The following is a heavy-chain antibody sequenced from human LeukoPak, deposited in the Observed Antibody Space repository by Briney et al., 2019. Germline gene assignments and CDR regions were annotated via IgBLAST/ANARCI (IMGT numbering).Heavy chain of an antibody. J-gene: IGHJ4*02. CDR2: ISGNGGST. CDR1: GFTFSSYA. CDR3: AKSPLDGGYFDY. D-gene: IGHD2-15*01. V-gene: IGHV3-23*01. Sequence: AGGSLRLSCAASGFTFSSYAMTWVRQAPGKGLEWVSLISGNGGSTYYADSVKGRFTISRDNSKNTLYLQMNSLKAEDTAVYYCAKSPLDGGYFDYWGQVTLVTVSS.